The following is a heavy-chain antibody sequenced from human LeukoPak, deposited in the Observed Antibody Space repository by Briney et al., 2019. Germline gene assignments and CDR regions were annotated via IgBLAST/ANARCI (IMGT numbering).Heavy chain of an antibody. Sequence: PSETLSLTRTVSGGSISSGGYYWSWIRQHPGKGLEWIGYIYYSGSTHYNPSLKSRVTISVDTSKNQFSLKLSSVTAADTAVYYCAGAGYSSSWYLGNDYWGQGTLVTVSS. CDR1: GGSISSGGYY. J-gene: IGHJ4*02. V-gene: IGHV4-31*03. CDR2: IYYSGST. CDR3: AGAGYSSSWYLGNDY. D-gene: IGHD6-13*01.